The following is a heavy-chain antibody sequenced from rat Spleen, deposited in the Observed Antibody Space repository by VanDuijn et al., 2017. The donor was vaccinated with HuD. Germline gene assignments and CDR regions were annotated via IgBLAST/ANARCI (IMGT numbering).Heavy chain of an antibody. Sequence: QVQLKESGPGLVQPSQTLSLTCTVAGFSLINYHVHWVRQPPGKGLEWMGIIWSSGGTQYNSALKSRLSISRDTSKSQVFLQMNSLQTEDTATYYCARDGGDYWGQGVMVTVSS. CDR2: IWSSGGT. CDR3: ARDGGDY. J-gene: IGHJ2*01. CDR1: GFSLINYH. V-gene: IGHV2-41*01.